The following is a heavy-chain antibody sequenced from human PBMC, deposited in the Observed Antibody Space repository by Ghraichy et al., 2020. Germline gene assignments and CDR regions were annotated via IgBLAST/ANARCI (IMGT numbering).Heavy chain of an antibody. CDR2: IYYSGST. CDR3: ARQLRYSSDWYRGGSGAFDI. Sequence: SQTLSLTCTVSGGSVSSSSYYWGWIRQPPGKGLEWIGSIYYSGSTYYNPSLRSRVTISVDTSKNQFSLKLTSVTAADTAVYYCARQLRYSSDWYRGGSGAFDIWGQGTMVTVSS. J-gene: IGHJ3*02. CDR1: GGSVSSSSYY. D-gene: IGHD6-19*01. V-gene: IGHV4-39*01.